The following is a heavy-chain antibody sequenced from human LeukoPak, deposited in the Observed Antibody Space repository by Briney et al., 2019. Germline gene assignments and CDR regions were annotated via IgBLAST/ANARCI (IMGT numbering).Heavy chain of an antibody. CDR1: GYSTSSGYY. J-gene: IGHJ4*02. V-gene: IGHV4-38-2*02. Sequence: SETLSLTCTVSGYSTSSGYYWGWIRPPPGKGLEWIGSIYHSGSTYYNPSLKSRVTISVDTSKNQFSLKLSSVTAADTAVYYCARASYYYDSSGYYYFDYWGQGTLVTVSS. CDR2: IYHSGST. D-gene: IGHD3-22*01. CDR3: ARASYYYDSSGYYYFDY.